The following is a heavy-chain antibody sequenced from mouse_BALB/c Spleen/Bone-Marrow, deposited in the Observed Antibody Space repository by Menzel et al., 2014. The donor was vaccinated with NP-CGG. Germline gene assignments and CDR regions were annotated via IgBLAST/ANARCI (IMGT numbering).Heavy chain of an antibody. J-gene: IGHJ3*01. CDR2: SRNKAKYYTT. CDR1: GFTFSDFY. V-gene: IGHV7-1*02. CDR3: ARDVGYGNYFVY. Sequence: VQGVESGGGLVQPGASLRLSCATSGFTFSDFYMEWVRQPPGKRLEWIAASRNKAKYYTTEYSASVKGRFIVSRDTSQSVLYLQMNALRAEDTAIYYCARDVGYGNYFVYWGQGTLVTVSA. D-gene: IGHD2-10*02.